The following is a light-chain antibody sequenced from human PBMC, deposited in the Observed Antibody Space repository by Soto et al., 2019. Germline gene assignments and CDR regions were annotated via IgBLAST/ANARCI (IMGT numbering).Light chain of an antibody. Sequence: EIVITQSPATLSVSPGESSTLSCRASQSVSSNLAWYQQKPGQAPRLLIYDASSRATGIPDRFSGGGSGTEFTLTISSLQPEDVATYYCQKYNSAPLTFGGGTKVDI. CDR2: DAS. CDR1: QSVSSN. V-gene: IGKV3D-15*01. CDR3: QKYNSAPLT. J-gene: IGKJ4*01.